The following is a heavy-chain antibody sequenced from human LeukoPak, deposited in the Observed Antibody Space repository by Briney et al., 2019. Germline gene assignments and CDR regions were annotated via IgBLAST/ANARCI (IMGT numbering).Heavy chain of an antibody. CDR2: IYSGGST. Sequence: GGSLRLSCAASGFTVSSNYMSWVRQAPGKGLEWVSVIYSGGSTYYADSMKGRFTISRDNSKNTLYLQMNSLRAEDTAVYYCARGHSTVWYFDYWGRGTLVTVSS. CDR1: GFTVSSNY. V-gene: IGHV3-66*01. D-gene: IGHD4-17*01. J-gene: IGHJ4*02. CDR3: ARGHSTVWYFDY.